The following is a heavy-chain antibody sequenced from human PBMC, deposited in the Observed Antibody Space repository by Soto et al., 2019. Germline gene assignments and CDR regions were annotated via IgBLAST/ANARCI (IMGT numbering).Heavy chain of an antibody. J-gene: IGHJ4*02. CDR2: ISGSDDST. V-gene: IGHV3-23*01. CDR1: GFTFSSYA. CDR3: ARYCSSTSCYFGH. Sequence: GGSLRLSCTASGFTFSSYAMSWVRQAPGKGLEWVSAISGSDDSTYYADSVKGRFTISRDNFKNMLYLQMNSLRAEDTAVYYCARYCSSTSCYFGHWGQGTLVTVSS. D-gene: IGHD2-2*01.